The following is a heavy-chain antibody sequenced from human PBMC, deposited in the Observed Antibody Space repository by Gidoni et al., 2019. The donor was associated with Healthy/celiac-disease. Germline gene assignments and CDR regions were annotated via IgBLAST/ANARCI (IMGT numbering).Heavy chain of an antibody. J-gene: IGHJ5*02. Sequence: QVQLVQSGAEVQKPGSSVKVSCKASGGTFSSYAISWVRQAPGQGLGWMGRIIPILGIANYAQKFKGRVTITADKSTSTAYMELSSLRSEDTAVYYCARCWRTRNWFDPWGQGTLVTVSS. D-gene: IGHD1-1*01. CDR2: IIPILGIA. CDR1: GGTFSSYA. V-gene: IGHV1-69*04. CDR3: ARCWRTRNWFDP.